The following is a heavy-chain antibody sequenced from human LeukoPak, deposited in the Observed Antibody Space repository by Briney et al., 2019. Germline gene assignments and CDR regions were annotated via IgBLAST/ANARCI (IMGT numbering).Heavy chain of an antibody. CDR3: ARVAGAGGGGYYFDY. J-gene: IGHJ4*02. D-gene: IGHD6-13*01. CDR1: GGSISSYY. CDR2: IYYSGST. V-gene: IGHV4-59*01. Sequence: PSETLSLTCTVSGGSISSYYWSWIRQPPGKGLEWIGYIYYSGSTNYNPSLKSRVTISVDTSKNQFSLKLSSVTAADTAVYYCARVAGAGGGGYYFDYWGQGTLVTVSS.